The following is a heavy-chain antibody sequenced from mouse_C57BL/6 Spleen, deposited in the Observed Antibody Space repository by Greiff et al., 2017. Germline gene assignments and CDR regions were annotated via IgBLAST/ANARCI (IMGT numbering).Heavy chain of an antibody. CDR3: PITGDYDDEVSYAMDY. V-gene: IGHV1-78*01. Sequence: QVQLQQSDAELVKPGASVKISCKVSGYTFTDHTIHWMKQRPEQGLEWIGYIYPRDGSTKYNEKFKGKATLTADKSSSTAYMQLNSLTSEDSAVYFCPITGDYDDEVSYAMDYWGQGTSVTVSS. D-gene: IGHD2-4*01. CDR1: GYTFTDHT. J-gene: IGHJ4*01. CDR2: IYPRDGST.